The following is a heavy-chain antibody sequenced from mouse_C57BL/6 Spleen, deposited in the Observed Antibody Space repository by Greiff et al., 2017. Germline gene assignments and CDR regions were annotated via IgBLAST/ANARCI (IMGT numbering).Heavy chain of an antibody. CDR1: GYTFTGYW. CDR3: ASSLYYYGRSSYAY. Sequence: QVQLQQSGAELMKPGASVTLSCKATGYTFTGYWIEWVKQRPGHGLEWIGEILPGSGSTNYNEKFKGKATITADTSSNTAYMQLSSLTTEDTAIYSSASSLYYYGRSSYAYWGQGTLVTVS. D-gene: IGHD1-1*01. J-gene: IGHJ3*01. CDR2: ILPGSGST. V-gene: IGHV1-9*01.